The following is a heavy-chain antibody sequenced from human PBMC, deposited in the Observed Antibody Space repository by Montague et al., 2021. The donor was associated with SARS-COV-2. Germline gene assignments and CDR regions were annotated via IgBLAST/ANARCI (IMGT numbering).Heavy chain of an antibody. Sequence: SETLSLTCSVSGASSRTYYRNWIRQAPGKELEWIGYVYYTGDTNYNPSLRGRATISLDASVAQFSLNIHSMTAADTAIYYCARSVAAAGPGSFDIWGQGTIVTVSS. CDR3: ARSVAAAGPGSFDI. CDR1: GASSRTYY. CDR2: VYYTGDT. J-gene: IGHJ3*02. D-gene: IGHD6-13*01. V-gene: IGHV4-59*01.